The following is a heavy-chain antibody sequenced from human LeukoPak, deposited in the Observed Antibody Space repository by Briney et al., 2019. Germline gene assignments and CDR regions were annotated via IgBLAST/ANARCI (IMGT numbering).Heavy chain of an antibody. CDR1: GFTFSSYA. V-gene: IGHV3-23*01. CDR2: ISGSGGNT. CDR3: AKDRGYTWDY. Sequence: GGSLRLSCAASGFTFSSYAMSWVRQAPGKGLEWVSAISGSGGNTYYADSVKGRFTISRDNSKNTLYLQVNSLRAEDTAVYYCAKDRGYTWDYWGQGTLVTVSS. J-gene: IGHJ4*02. D-gene: IGHD3-10*01.